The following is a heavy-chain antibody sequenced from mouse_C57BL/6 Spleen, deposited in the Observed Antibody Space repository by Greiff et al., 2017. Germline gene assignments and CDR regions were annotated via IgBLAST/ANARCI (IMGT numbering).Heavy chain of an antibody. D-gene: IGHD2-2*01. CDR3: ARGLRGYEGENYFDD. CDR2: IYPGSGNT. CDR1: GYTFTDYY. V-gene: IGHV1-76*01. Sequence: QVQLQQSGAELVRPGASVKLSCKASGYTFTDYYINWVKQRPGQGLEWIARIYPGSGNTYYNEKFKGKATLTAEKSSSTAYMQLSSLTSEDSAVYFCARGLRGYEGENYFDDWGQGTTLTVSS. J-gene: IGHJ2*01.